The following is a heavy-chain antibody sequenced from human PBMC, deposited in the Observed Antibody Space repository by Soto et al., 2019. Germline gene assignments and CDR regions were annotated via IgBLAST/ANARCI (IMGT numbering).Heavy chain of an antibody. CDR2: IISNSDGGTT. V-gene: IGHV3-15*07. Sequence: EVQLVESGGGLGEPGGSLRLSCAASGFSFNNAWMSWFCQAPGRGLEWVGRIISNSDGGTTEYAAPVNGRFSISRDDSKNTLYLQMNSLKTEDTAVYYCTTDEGDSRSFYNFDYWGQGTLVTVSS. CDR1: GFSFNNAW. D-gene: IGHD3-16*01. J-gene: IGHJ4*02. CDR3: TTDEGDSRSFYNFDY.